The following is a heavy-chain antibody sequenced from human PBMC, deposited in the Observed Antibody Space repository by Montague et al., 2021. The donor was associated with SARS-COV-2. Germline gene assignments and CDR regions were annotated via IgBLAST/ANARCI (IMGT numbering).Heavy chain of an antibody. D-gene: IGHD3-3*01. CDR2: IYSGGSNT. Sequence: SLRLSCAASGFTFSNYAMSWVRQAPGKGLEWVSVIYSGGSNTYYADSVKGRFTISRDNSKNTLYLQMDSLRAEDTAVYYCAKDPHYDFWSGYYFDYWGQGTLVTVSS. CDR3: AKDPHYDFWSGYYFDY. CDR1: GFTFSNYA. J-gene: IGHJ4*02. V-gene: IGHV3-23*03.